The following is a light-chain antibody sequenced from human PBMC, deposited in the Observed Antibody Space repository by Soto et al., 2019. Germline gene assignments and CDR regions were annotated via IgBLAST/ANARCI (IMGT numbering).Light chain of an antibody. J-gene: IGKJ2*01. CDR3: QQYNNWPPYT. V-gene: IGKV3-15*01. Sequence: EIVLTQSPATLSMSPGERATLSCRASQSVTTRLAWYQQKPGQAPRLLIYGVSTRATGIPARFSGSGSDTEFTLTISSLQSEDFAVYYCQQYNNWPPYTFGQGTKLEIK. CDR2: GVS. CDR1: QSVTTR.